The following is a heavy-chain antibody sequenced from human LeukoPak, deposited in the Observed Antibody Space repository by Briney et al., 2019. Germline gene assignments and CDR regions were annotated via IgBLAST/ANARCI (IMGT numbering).Heavy chain of an antibody. V-gene: IGHV4-34*01. CDR2: INHSGST. D-gene: IGHD2-2*01. J-gene: IGHJ3*02. CDR1: GGSFSGYY. CDR3: ARGLVPAARVDAFDI. Sequence: PSETLSLTCAVYGGSFSGYYWSWIRQPPGKGLEWIGEINHSGSTNYNPSPKSRVAISVDTSKNQFSLKLSSVTAADTAVYYCARGLVPAARVDAFDIWGQGTMVTVSS.